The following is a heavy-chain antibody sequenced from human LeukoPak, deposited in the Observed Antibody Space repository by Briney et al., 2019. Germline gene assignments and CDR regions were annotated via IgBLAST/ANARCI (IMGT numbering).Heavy chain of an antibody. CDR3: AKSTDSSGWDYYYYGMDV. V-gene: IGHV3-15*01. J-gene: IGHJ6*02. Sequence: GGSLRLSCSVSGLTFSNAWMNWVRQTPGKRLEWVGRIKSTSSRGTTDYASPVKGRFTISRDDSKNTVYLQMNNLRPEDTAVYYCAKSTDSSGWDYYYYGMDVWGQGTTVTVSS. CDR1: GLTFSNAW. CDR2: IKSTSSRGTT. D-gene: IGHD6-19*01.